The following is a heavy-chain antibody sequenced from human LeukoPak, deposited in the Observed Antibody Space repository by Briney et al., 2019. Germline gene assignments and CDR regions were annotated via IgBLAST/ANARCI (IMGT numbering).Heavy chain of an antibody. D-gene: IGHD3-10*01. CDR1: RFSLSSYN. CDR2: VSSDWGTT. J-gene: IGHJ4*02. Sequence: GGSLRLSCSASRFSLSSYNMHWVRQAPGKGLEFVSGVSSDWGTTDYADSARDRFTISSDNSKNTLYLQMSSLRAEDTAIYYCVRGLYGLGWDYWGPGTLVTVSS. V-gene: IGHV3-64D*06. CDR3: VRGLYGLGWDY.